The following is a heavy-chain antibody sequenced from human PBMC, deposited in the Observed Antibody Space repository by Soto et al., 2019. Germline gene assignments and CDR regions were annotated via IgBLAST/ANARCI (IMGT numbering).Heavy chain of an antibody. J-gene: IGHJ6*02. CDR3: ATRIAIFVRSPRPEYGMDV. V-gene: IGHV3-11*06. D-gene: IGHD3-3*01. CDR1: EFTFSDYY. Sequence: QVQLVESGGGLVKPGGSLRLSCAASEFTFSDYYMSWIRQAPGKGLEWVACISTSSSYTNYADSVKGRFTISRDDAKNSLYLQMNSLRAEDTAMYYCATRIAIFVRSPRPEYGMDVWGQGTTVTVSS. CDR2: ISTSSSYT.